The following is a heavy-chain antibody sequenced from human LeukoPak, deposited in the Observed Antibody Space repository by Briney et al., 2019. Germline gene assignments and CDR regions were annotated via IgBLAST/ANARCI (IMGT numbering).Heavy chain of an antibody. J-gene: IGHJ4*02. CDR1: GFTFSSYG. CDR3: ASRHCSGGDCYFAGADPFDH. V-gene: IGHV3-33*08. D-gene: IGHD2-21*01. CDR2: IYKDGKI. Sequence: PGRSLRLSCAASGFTFSSYGMHWVRQAPGKGLEWVSVIYKDGKIYYIDSVKGRFTISRDTSKNTLYLQMNSLRVEDTAVYYCASRHCSGGDCYFAGADPFDHWGQGTLVTVSS.